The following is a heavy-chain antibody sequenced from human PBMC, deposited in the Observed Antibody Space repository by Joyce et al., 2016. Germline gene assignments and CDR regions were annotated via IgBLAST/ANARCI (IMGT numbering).Heavy chain of an antibody. CDR3: AKGTLGSCSGTTCYPLDS. CDR2: ISGSDDGT. J-gene: IGHJ4*02. D-gene: IGHD2-15*01. Sequence: EVQLLESGGGWVQPGGSLRLSCAASGFTFSSYAMSWVGQAPGKVLEWVSSISGSDDGTYHADSVRGRFTISRDNAKNTLYLQMNSLTAEDTVIYYCAKGTLGSCSGTTCYPLDSWGQGTLVTVSS. V-gene: IGHV3-23*01. CDR1: GFTFSSYA.